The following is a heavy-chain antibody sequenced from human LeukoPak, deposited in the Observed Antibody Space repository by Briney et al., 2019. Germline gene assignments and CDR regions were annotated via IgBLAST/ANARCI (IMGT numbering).Heavy chain of an antibody. V-gene: IGHV4-59*01. CDR2: IYSSGST. CDR1: GGSIRGYY. D-gene: IGHD3-10*01. CDR3: ARVFDSGSQAYFYYMDV. J-gene: IGHJ6*03. Sequence: SETLSLTCTVSGGSIRGYYWSWIRQSPEKGLEWIGYIYSSGSTNYNPSLKSRVTMSVDTSKNQLSLKVSSVTAADTAVYYCARVFDSGSQAYFYYMDVWGKGTTVIISS.